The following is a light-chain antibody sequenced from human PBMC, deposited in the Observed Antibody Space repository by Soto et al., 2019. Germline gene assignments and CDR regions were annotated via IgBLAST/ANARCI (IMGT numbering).Light chain of an antibody. V-gene: IGKV3-20*01. Sequence: EIGLTQSPGTLSLSPGERATLSCRASQSVSSCYLAWYQQKPGQAPRLLIYGASSRATGIPDRFSGSGSGTDFNLTISSLEPEDFAVYYCQQYGSSPRTFGPGTKVEIK. J-gene: IGKJ1*01. CDR1: QSVSSCY. CDR2: GAS. CDR3: QQYGSSPRT.